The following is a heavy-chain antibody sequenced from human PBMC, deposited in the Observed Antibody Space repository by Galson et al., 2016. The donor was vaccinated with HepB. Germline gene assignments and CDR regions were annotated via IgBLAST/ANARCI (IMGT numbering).Heavy chain of an antibody. D-gene: IGHD2-15*01. CDR2: FIPIFGTA. Sequence: SVKVSCKASGGTFNNYAFHWVRQAPGQGLEWMGGFIPIFGTANYAQKLQGRVTITADDSTSTVYMDLSSLTSEDKTVYYCASGTLAYCSGGSCFFDWWGQGTLVTVSS. J-gene: IGHJ4*02. V-gene: IGHV1-69*13. CDR3: ASGTLAYCSGGSCFFDW. CDR1: GGTFNNYA.